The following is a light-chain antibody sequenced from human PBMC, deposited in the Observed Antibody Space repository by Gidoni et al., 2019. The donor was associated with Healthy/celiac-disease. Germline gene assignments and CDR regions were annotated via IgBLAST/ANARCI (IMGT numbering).Light chain of an antibody. CDR1: KLGDKY. CDR3: QAWDSSTPMW. V-gene: IGLV3-1*01. CDR2: QDS. Sequence: SYELTQPPSVSVSPGQTASITCSGDKLGDKYACWYQQKPGQSPVLVIYQDSKRPSGIPERFSGSNSGNTATLTISGTQAMDEADYYCQAWDSSTPMWIGGGTKLTVL. J-gene: IGLJ2*01.